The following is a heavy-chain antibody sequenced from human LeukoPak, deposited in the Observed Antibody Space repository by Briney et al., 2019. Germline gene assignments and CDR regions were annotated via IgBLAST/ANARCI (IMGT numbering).Heavy chain of an antibody. CDR1: GFTFSSYW. CDR3: AKEEWPFYFDY. D-gene: IGHD3-3*01. Sequence: GGSLRLSCAASGFTFSSYWMHWVRQVPGKGLVWVSRINSDGSSTSYADSVKGRFTISRDNSKNTLYLQMNSLRAEDTAVYYCAKEEWPFYFDYWGQGTLVTVSS. CDR2: INSDGSST. J-gene: IGHJ4*02. V-gene: IGHV3-74*01.